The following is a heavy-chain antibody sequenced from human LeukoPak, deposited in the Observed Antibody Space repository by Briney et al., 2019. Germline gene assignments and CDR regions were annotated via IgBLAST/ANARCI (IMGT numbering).Heavy chain of an antibody. CDR1: GFTVSSNY. V-gene: IGHV3-66*01. J-gene: IGHJ4*02. CDR3: ARDSEMATVDY. CDR2: IYSGGST. Sequence: GGSLRLSCAASGFTVSSNYMSWVRQAPGKGLEWVSVIYSGGSTYYADSVKGRFTISRDNSKNTLYLQMNSLRAEDTAVYYCARDSEMATVDYWGQGTLVTVSS. D-gene: IGHD5-24*01.